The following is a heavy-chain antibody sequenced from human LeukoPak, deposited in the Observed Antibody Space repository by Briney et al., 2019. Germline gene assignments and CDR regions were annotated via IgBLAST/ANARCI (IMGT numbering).Heavy chain of an antibody. Sequence: SGGSLRLSCAASGFTFSSSWFHWVRQAPGKGLVWVSRINTDGSYTSYGDSVKGRFTISRDNSKNSLYLQMNSLRAEDTAVYFCARDHSEPGVFFDSWGQGTLVTVSS. D-gene: IGHD1-14*01. J-gene: IGHJ4*02. V-gene: IGHV3-74*01. CDR3: ARDHSEPGVFFDS. CDR1: GFTFSSSW. CDR2: INTDGSYT.